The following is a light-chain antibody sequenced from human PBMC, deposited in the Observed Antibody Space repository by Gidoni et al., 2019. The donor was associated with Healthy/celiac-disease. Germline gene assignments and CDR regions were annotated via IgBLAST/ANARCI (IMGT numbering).Light chain of an antibody. V-gene: IGKV1-5*03. J-gene: IGKJ4*01. CDR2: KAS. CDR3: QQDNSYPLT. Sequence: DIKMTQSPSTLSASVGDRVTITCRASQSISSWLAWYQQKPGKAPKLLIYKASSLESGVPSRFSGSGSGTEFTLTISSLQPDDFATYYCQQDNSYPLTFGGGTKVEIK. CDR1: QSISSW.